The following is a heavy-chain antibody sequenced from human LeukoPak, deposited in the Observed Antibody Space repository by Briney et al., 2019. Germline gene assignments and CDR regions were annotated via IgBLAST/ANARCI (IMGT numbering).Heavy chain of an antibody. CDR2: INHSGGT. J-gene: IGHJ6*03. Sequence: SETLSLTCAVYGGSFSGYYWSWIRQPPGKGLEWIGEINHSGGTNYNPSLKSRVTISVDTSKNQFSLKLSSVTAADTAVYYCARARITMVRGKYYYYMDVWGKGTAVTVSS. CDR1: GGSFSGYY. CDR3: ARARITMVRGKYYYYMDV. D-gene: IGHD3-10*01. V-gene: IGHV4-34*01.